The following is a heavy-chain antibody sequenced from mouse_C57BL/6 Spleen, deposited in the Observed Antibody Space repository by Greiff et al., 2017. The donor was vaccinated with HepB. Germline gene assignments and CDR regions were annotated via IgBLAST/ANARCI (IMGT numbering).Heavy chain of an antibody. J-gene: IGHJ1*03. D-gene: IGHD1-1*01. Sequence: VQLKESGGGLVQPGGSLKLSCAASGFTFSDYGMAWVRQAPRKGPEWVAFISNLAYSIYYADTVTGRFTISRENAKNTLYLEMSSLRSEDTAMYYCARITTGPYWYFDVWGTGTTVTVSS. CDR3: ARITTGPYWYFDV. CDR1: GFTFSDYG. V-gene: IGHV5-15*01. CDR2: ISNLAYSI.